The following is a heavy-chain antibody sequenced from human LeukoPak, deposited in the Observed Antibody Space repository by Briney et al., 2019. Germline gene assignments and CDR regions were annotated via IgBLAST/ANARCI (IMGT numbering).Heavy chain of an antibody. Sequence: ASVKVSCKASGYTFTSYAMHWVRQAPGQRLEWMGWINAGNGNTKYSQEFQGRVTITRDTSASTAYMELSSLRSEDMAVYYCARSPGGYSYGFPYYFDYWGQGTLVTVSS. CDR3: ARSPGGYSYGFPYYFDY. CDR1: GYTFTSYA. J-gene: IGHJ4*02. CDR2: INAGNGNT. D-gene: IGHD5-18*01. V-gene: IGHV1-3*03.